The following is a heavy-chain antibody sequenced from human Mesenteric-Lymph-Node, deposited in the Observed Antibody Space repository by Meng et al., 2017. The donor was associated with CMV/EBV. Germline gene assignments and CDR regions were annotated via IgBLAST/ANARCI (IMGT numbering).Heavy chain of an antibody. CDR1: WDSFGNDA. CDR3: ANGPQLLRYFDL. CDR2: NIPLFDTP. Sequence: CKTSWDSFGNDAMSWVRQTPEQGHEWMGSNIPLFDTPSYAQRFQGRDTLTTDASTSTVYMHLGSLTSQDTTTYYCANGPQLLRYFDLWGRGTLVTVSS. V-gene: IGHV1-69*05. D-gene: IGHD2-15*01. J-gene: IGHJ2*01.